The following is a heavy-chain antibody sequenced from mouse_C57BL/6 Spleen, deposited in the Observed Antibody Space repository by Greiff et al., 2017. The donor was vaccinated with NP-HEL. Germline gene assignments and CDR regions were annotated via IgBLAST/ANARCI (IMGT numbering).Heavy chain of an antibody. CDR3: ARDDTTVPFAY. J-gene: IGHJ3*01. CDR2: INYDGSST. D-gene: IGHD1-1*01. V-gene: IGHV5-16*01. Sequence: EVQLVESEGGLVQPGSSMKLSCTASGFTFSDYYMAWVRQVPEKGLEWVANINYDGSSTYYLDSLKSRFIISRDNAKNILYLQMSSLKSEDTATYYCARDDTTVPFAYWGQGTLVTVSA. CDR1: GFTFSDYY.